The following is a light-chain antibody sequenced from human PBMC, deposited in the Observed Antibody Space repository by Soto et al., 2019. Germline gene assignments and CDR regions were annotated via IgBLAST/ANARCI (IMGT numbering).Light chain of an antibody. J-gene: IGLJ1*01. CDR2: DVS. CDR3: SSYTSSSNYI. V-gene: IGLV2-14*01. CDR1: SSDVGDYNY. Sequence: QSALTQPASVSGSPGQSITISCTGTSSDVGDYNYVSWYQQHPGKAPKLIIYDVSNRPSGVSNRFSGFKSGNRASLTISGLQAEDEADYYCSSYTSSSNYIFGTGTKLTVL.